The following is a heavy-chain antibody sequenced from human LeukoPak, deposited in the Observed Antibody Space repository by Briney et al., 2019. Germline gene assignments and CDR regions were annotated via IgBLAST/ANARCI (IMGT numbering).Heavy chain of an antibody. CDR2: IYPGDSDT. V-gene: IGHV5-51*01. Sequence: GESLKISCKGSGYSFTSYWIGWVRQMPGKGLEWMGIIYPGDSDTRYSPSFQGQVTISADKSISTAYLQWSSLKASDTAMYYCARRTSPYYYDSSGYYYVWGQGTLVTVSS. CDR1: GYSFTSYW. CDR3: ARRTSPYYYDSSGYYYV. J-gene: IGHJ4*02. D-gene: IGHD3-22*01.